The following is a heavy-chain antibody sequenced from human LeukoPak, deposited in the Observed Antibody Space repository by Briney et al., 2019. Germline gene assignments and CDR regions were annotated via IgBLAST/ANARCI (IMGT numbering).Heavy chain of an antibody. J-gene: IGHJ4*02. Sequence: SETLSLTCAVYGGSFSGYYWSWIRQPPGKGLEWIGEINHSGSTNYNPSLKSRATISVDTSKNQFSPKLSSVTAADTAVYYCARVYGDYYFDYWGQGTLVTVSS. CDR1: GGSFSGYY. D-gene: IGHD4-17*01. CDR3: ARVYGDYYFDY. CDR2: INHSGST. V-gene: IGHV4-34*01.